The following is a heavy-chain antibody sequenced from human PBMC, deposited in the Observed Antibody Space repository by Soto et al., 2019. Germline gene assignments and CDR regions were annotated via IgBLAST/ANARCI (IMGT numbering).Heavy chain of an antibody. CDR3: ASGYCSGGSCYPLDY. CDR2: IYSGGST. V-gene: IGHV3-53*02. Sequence: EVQLVETGGGLIQPGGSLRLSCAASGFTVSSDYMSWVRQAPGKGLEWVSVIYSGGSTYYADSVKGRFTISRDNSKNTVYLQMNSLRAEGTAVYYCASGYCSGGSCYPLDYWGQGTLVTVSS. J-gene: IGHJ4*02. D-gene: IGHD2-15*01. CDR1: GFTVSSDY.